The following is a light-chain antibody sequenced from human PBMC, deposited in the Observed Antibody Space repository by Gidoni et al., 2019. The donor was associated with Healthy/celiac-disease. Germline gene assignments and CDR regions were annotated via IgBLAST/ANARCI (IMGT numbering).Light chain of an antibody. CDR2: AAS. J-gene: IGKJ3*01. CDR1: QGISNY. Sequence: IQMTQSPSSLSASVGDRVTITCRASQGISNYLAWYQQNPGKVPKLLIYAASTLQSGVPSRFSGSGSGTAFTLTISSLQPEDVATYYCQKYNSAWFTFGPGTKVDIK. CDR3: QKYNSAWFT. V-gene: IGKV1-27*01.